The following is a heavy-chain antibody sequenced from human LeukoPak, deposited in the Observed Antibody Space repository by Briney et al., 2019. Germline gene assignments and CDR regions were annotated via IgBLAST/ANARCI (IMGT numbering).Heavy chain of an antibody. CDR3: AKMNMATIIMGYFDY. D-gene: IGHD5-24*01. J-gene: IGHJ4*02. CDR1: GFTFSDYY. V-gene: IGHV3-23*01. Sequence: PGGSLRLSCAASGFTFSDYYMSWIRQAPGKGLEWVSAISGSGGSTYYADSVKGRFTISRDNSKNTLYLQMNSLRAEDTAVYYCAKMNMATIIMGYFDYWGQGTLVTVSS. CDR2: ISGSGGST.